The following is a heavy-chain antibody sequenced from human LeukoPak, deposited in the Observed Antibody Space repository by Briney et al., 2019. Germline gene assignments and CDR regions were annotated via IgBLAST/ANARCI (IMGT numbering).Heavy chain of an antibody. V-gene: IGHV3-23*01. CDR2: ISGSGGST. Sequence: LAGGSLRLSCAASGFTFSSYAMSWVRQAPGKGLEWVSAISGSGGSTYYADSVKGRFTISRDNSKNTLYLQMNSLRAEDTAVYYCAKGPRRTIGPSFSWFDPWGQGTLVTVSS. CDR1: GFTFSSYA. J-gene: IGHJ5*02. CDR3: AKGPRRTIGPSFSWFDP.